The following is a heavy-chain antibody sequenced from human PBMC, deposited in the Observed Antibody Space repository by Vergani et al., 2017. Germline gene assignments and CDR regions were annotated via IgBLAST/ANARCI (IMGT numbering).Heavy chain of an antibody. CDR3: ARAAHQRPHDDFWSGDYYYYYMDV. J-gene: IGHJ6*03. CDR1: GYTFTSYD. Sequence: QVQLVQSGAEVKKPGASVKVSCKASGYTFTSYDINWVRQATGQGLEWMGWMNPNSGNTGYAQKFHGRVTMTRNTSISTAYIELSSLRSEDTAVYYCARAAHQRPHDDFWSGDYYYYYMDVWGKGTTVTVSS. CDR2: MNPNSGNT. D-gene: IGHD3-3*01. V-gene: IGHV1-8*01.